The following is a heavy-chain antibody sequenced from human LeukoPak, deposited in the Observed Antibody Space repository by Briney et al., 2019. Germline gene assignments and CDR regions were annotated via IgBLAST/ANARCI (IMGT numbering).Heavy chain of an antibody. CDR2: IYYSGST. CDR1: GGSISSYY. Sequence: PSETLSLTCTVSGGSISSYYWSWIRQPPGKGLEWIGYIYYSGSTNYNPSLKSRVTISVDTPKNQFSLKLSSVTAADTAVYYCASLDFWSGYFDYWGQGTLVTVSS. V-gene: IGHV4-59*01. J-gene: IGHJ4*02. CDR3: ASLDFWSGYFDY. D-gene: IGHD3-3*01.